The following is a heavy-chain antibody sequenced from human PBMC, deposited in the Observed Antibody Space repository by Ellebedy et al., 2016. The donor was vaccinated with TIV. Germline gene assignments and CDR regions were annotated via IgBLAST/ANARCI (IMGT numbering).Heavy chain of an antibody. CDR1: GLTVSNNY. J-gene: IGHJ4*02. CDR2: IYSGGDT. CDR3: ARDRHCVADRCYSV. Sequence: GESLKISCAASGLTVSNNYMRWIRQAPGKGLEWVALIYSGGDTYYSDSVNGRFTISRDSSKNTVYLQMTNLRVEDTAVYYCARDRHCVADRCYSVWGQGTLVTASS. D-gene: IGHD2-15*01. V-gene: IGHV3-53*01.